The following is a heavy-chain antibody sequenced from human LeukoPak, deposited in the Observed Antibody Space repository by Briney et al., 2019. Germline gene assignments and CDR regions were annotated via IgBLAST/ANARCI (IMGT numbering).Heavy chain of an antibody. CDR2: ISGSSGTI. J-gene: IGHJ5*02. V-gene: IGHV3-23*01. CDR3: AKGRQLLDP. CDR1: GFTFSSYA. D-gene: IGHD1-1*01. Sequence: GGSLRLSCTASGFTFSSYAMSWVRQAPGKELEWVSSISGSSGTIDYADSVKGRFIISRDNSKNAQYLQMNGLRPEDSAVYYCAKGRQLLDPWGQGTLVTVSS.